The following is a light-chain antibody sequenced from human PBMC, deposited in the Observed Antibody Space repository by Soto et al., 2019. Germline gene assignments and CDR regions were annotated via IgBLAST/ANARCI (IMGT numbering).Light chain of an antibody. Sequence: QSVLTQSSSASASLGSSVKLTCILSSGHSTYIIAWHQQQPGKAPRFLMTLDRSGSYNRGSGVPDRFSGSSSGADRYLTIYSLQFEDEGDYYCETWYSNTHKVFGGGTKLTVL. CDR2: LDRSGSY. CDR1: SGHSTYI. CDR3: ETWYSNTHKV. V-gene: IGLV4-60*02. J-gene: IGLJ3*02.